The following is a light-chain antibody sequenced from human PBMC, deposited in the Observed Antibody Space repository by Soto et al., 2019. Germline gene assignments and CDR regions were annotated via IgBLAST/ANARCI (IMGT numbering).Light chain of an antibody. V-gene: IGKV4-1*01. Sequence: DIVMTQSPYSLTVSLGERATINCKSSQNVLYSSNNKNFLALYQQKPGQPPKLLIYWASTRESGVPDRFSGSGSWADLTLTINSLQAGDVAVYFFEKYCRRPDMFGGGTKVDI. CDR3: EKYCRRPDM. CDR2: WAS. J-gene: IGKJ4*02. CDR1: QNVLYSSNNKNF.